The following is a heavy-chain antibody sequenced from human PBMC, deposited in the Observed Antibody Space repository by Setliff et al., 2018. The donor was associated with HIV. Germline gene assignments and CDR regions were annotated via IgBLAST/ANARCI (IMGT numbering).Heavy chain of an antibody. J-gene: IGHJ4*01. D-gene: IGHD5-12*01. CDR1: GYTFNSYG. V-gene: IGHV1-18*01. Sequence: GASVKVSCKASGYTFNSYGISWVRQAPGQGLEWMGWINTHSGYTNYAQNVQGRVTVTMDTSTSTAYMELRSLKSDDTAVYYCARGKTWLRFLDYWGHGTLVTVSS. CDR2: INTHSGYT. CDR3: ARGKTWLRFLDY.